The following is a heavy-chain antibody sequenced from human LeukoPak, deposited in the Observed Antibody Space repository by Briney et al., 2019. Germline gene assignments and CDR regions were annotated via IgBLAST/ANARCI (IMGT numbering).Heavy chain of an antibody. CDR1: GFTFSTYS. V-gene: IGHV3-21*04. CDR3: ARDTIMLRGVPRGLGY. Sequence: GGSLRLSCAASGFTFSTYSMNWVRQAPGKGLEWVSSITGSSTKIYYTDSVKGRFTISRDNAKNSLYLQMNSLRGDDTAVYYCARDTIMLRGVPRGLGYWGQGTLVTVSS. CDR2: ITGSSTKI. D-gene: IGHD3-10*01. J-gene: IGHJ4*02.